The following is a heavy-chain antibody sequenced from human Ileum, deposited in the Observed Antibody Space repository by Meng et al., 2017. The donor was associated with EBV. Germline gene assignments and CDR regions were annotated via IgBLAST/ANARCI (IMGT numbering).Heavy chain of an antibody. CDR3: ARVGQWLPIDY. CDR1: GGSISSSNW. V-gene: IGHV4-4*02. Sequence: HVPPQESGPGLVKPSGTLSLTCAVSGGSISSSNWWSWVRQPPGKGLEWIGEIYHSGSTNYNPSLKSRVTMSVDKSKNQFSLNLSPVTAADTAVYYCARVGQWLPIDYWGQGTLVTVSS. J-gene: IGHJ4*02. D-gene: IGHD6-19*01. CDR2: IYHSGST.